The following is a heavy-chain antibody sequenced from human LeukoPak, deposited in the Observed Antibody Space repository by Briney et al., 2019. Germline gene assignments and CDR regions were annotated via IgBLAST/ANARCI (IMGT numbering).Heavy chain of an antibody. J-gene: IGHJ4*02. CDR3: AKDPVRDIVLMVYAL. V-gene: IGHV3-7*03. Sequence: GGSLRLSCAASGFTFSSYWMSWVRQAPGKGLEWVANIKQDGSEKYYVDSVKGRFTTSRDNSKNTLYLQMNSLRAEDTAVYYCAKDPVRDIVLMVYALWGQGTLVTVSS. CDR1: GFTFSSYW. D-gene: IGHD2-8*01. CDR2: IKQDGSEK.